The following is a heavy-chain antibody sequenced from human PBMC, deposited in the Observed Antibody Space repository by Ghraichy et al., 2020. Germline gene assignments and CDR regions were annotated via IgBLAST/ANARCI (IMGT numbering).Heavy chain of an antibody. D-gene: IGHD1-1*01. J-gene: IGHJ2*01. CDR3: ARDRTGPIRNFDL. CDR2: VFSGGAT. Sequence: GKSLNISCAASGLTVRNNYMTWVRQTPGKGLEWVSVVFSGGATYYADSVKGRFTISRDNSKNMVYLQMNSLRVEDTAVYFCARDRTGPIRNFDLWGRGTLVTVSS. V-gene: IGHV3-53*01. CDR1: GLTVRNNY.